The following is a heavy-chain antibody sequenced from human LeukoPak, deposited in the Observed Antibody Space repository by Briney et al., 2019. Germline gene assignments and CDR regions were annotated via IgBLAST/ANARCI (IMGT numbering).Heavy chain of an antibody. Sequence: ASVKVSCKASGYTFTGYYMHWVRQAPGQGLEWMGWINPNSGGTNYAQKFQGRVTMTRDTSISTAYMELSRLRSDDTAVYYCARVVGATLPYRWFDPWGQGTLVTVSS. J-gene: IGHJ5*02. V-gene: IGHV1-2*02. CDR1: GYTFTGYY. CDR3: ARVVGATLPYRWFDP. D-gene: IGHD1-26*01. CDR2: INPNSGGT.